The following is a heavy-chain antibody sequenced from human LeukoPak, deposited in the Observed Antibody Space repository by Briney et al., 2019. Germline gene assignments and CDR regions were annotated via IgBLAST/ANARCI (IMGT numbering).Heavy chain of an antibody. CDR1: GFTFSSYA. D-gene: IGHD2-15*01. CDR2: ISYDGSNK. CDR3: ARDEIVVVVAATGHFDY. V-gene: IGHV3-30*04. J-gene: IGHJ4*02. Sequence: QPGGSLRLSCAASGFTFSSYAMHWVRQAPGKGLEWVAVISYDGSNKYYADSVKGRFTISRDNSKNTLYLQMNSLRAEDTAVYYCARDEIVVVVAATGHFDYRGQGTLVTVSS.